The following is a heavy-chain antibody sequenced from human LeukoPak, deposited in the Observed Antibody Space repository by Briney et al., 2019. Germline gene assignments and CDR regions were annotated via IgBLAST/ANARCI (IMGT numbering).Heavy chain of an antibody. CDR3: VRDYASTYKYGKPDY. D-gene: IGHD5-18*01. CDR2: ISGSASTI. Sequence: GGSLRLSCAASGFTFSSYGMHWVRQAPGKGLEWVSHISGSASTIYYADSVKGRFTISGDNAKNSLYLQMNSLRAEDTAVYYCVRDYASTYKYGKPDYWGQGTLVTVSS. CDR1: GFTFSSYG. J-gene: IGHJ4*02. V-gene: IGHV3-48*04.